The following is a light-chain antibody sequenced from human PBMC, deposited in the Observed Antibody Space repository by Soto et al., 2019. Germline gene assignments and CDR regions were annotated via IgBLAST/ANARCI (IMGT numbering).Light chain of an antibody. CDR1: QSVSSSY. V-gene: IGKV3-20*01. J-gene: IGKJ2*01. CDR2: GAS. CDR3: QQYGSSLL. Sequence: EIVLTQSPGTLSLSPGERATLSCRASQSVSSSYLAWYQQKPGQAPRLLIYGASSRATGIPDRFSGSGSATDFTLTISRLEPEDFAVYYCQQYGSSLLFGQGTKLEIK.